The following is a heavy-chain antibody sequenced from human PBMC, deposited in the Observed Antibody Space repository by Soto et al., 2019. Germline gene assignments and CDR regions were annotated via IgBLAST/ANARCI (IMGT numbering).Heavy chain of an antibody. D-gene: IGHD3-16*01. V-gene: IGHV3-11*01. CDR1: GFTFSDYY. CDR2: ISSSGSTI. CDR3: ARGPYDYVWGSDPPHFDY. J-gene: IGHJ4*02. Sequence: QVQLVESGGGLVKPGGSLRLSCAASGFTFSDYYMSWIRQAPGKGLEWVSYISSSGSTIYYADSVKGRFTISRDNAKNSLYVQMNSRRAEDTPVYYCARGPYDYVWGSDPPHFDYWGQGTLVTVSS.